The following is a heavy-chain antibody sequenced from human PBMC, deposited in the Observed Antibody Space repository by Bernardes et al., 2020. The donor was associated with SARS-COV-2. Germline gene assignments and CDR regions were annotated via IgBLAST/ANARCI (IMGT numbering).Heavy chain of an antibody. CDR1: GGSISSYY. D-gene: IGHD3-22*01. J-gene: IGHJ2*01. CDR2: IYDSGST. Sequence: SETLSLTCTVSGGSISSYYWSWIRQPPGKGLEWVGYIYDSGSTNYNPSHKSRVTISVDTSKNQFSLKLSSVTAADTAVYYCARVFTEYYYDSSGYEYWYLELWDRGNLLTVSS. V-gene: IGHV4-59*01. CDR3: ARVFTEYYYDSSGYEYWYLEL.